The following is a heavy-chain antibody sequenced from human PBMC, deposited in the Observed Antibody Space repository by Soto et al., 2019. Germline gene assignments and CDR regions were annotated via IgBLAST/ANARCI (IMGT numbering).Heavy chain of an antibody. CDR1: GFTFSSYS. CDR2: ISSSSSTI. CDR3: ASFVYAIRGQDY. V-gene: IGHV3-48*02. D-gene: IGHD2-2*02. J-gene: IGHJ4*02. Sequence: EVQLVESGGGLVQPGGSLRLSCAASGFTFSSYSMNWVRQASGKGLEWVSYISSSSSTIYYADSVKGRFTISRDNAKNSLYLQMNSLRDEDTAVYYCASFVYAIRGQDYWGQGTLVTVSS.